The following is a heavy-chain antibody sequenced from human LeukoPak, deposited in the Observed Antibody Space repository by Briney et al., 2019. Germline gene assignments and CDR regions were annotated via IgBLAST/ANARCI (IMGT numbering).Heavy chain of an antibody. CDR2: ISYDGSNK. J-gene: IGHJ5*02. Sequence: PGRSLRLSCAASGFTFSSYAMHWVRQAPGKGLEWVAVISYDGSNKYYADSVKGRFTISRDNSKNTLYLQMNSLRAEDTAVYYCARDRPHNWFDPWGQGTLVTVSS. CDR1: GFTFSSYA. CDR3: ARDRPHNWFDP. V-gene: IGHV3-30-3*01.